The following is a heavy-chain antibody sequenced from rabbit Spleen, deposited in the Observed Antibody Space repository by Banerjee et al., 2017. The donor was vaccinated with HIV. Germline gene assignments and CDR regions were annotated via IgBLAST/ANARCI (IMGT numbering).Heavy chain of an antibody. D-gene: IGHD4-1*01. CDR2: IYAGSSGST. J-gene: IGHJ4*01. Sequence: QQQLEESGGGLVKPGGTLTLTCKASGIDFSSSYWICWVRQAPGKGLEWIACIYAGSSGSTYYASWAKGRFTISRTSSTTVTLQVTSLTAADTATYFCARDLAGVIGWNFNLWGPGTLVTVS. CDR3: ARDLAGVIGWNFNL. V-gene: IGHV1S45*01. CDR1: GIDFSSSYW.